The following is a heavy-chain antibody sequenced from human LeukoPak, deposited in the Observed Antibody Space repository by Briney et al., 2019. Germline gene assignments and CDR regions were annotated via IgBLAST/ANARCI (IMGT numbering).Heavy chain of an antibody. CDR2: IYSGGST. Sequence: GGSLRLSCAGSGFTVSSKYMSWVRQAPGKGLEWISVIYSGGSTDYADSVKGRFTMSRDNSKNMLYLQMNSLRVDDTAVYFCARGRGYSGYDVSLPFDYWGQGTLVTVSS. CDR3: ARGRGYSGYDVSLPFDY. CDR1: GFTVSSKY. J-gene: IGHJ4*02. D-gene: IGHD5-12*01. V-gene: IGHV3-66*01.